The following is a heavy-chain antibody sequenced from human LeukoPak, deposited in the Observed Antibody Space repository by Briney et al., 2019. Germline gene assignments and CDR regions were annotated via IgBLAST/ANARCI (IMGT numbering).Heavy chain of an antibody. CDR3: AKRGLPAATLSSLDY. J-gene: IGHJ4*02. CDR2: VSGSGGST. D-gene: IGHD2-2*01. CDR1: GSSFSSYA. Sequence: GASLRLSCAASGSSFSSYAMSWVRQAPGKGLEWISGVSGSGGSTYYADSVKGRFTISRDNSKNTLYLQMNSLRAEDTAVYYCAKRGLPAATLSSLDYWGQGTLVTVSS. V-gene: IGHV3-23*01.